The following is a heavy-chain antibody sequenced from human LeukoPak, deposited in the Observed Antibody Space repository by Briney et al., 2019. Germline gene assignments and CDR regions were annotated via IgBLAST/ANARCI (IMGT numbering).Heavy chain of an antibody. Sequence: GGSLILSCAASGFSFDNYAMSWVRQAPGKGLEWVAAITGCGGDTYHADSVKGRFTISRDNSKNTVDLQMNSLRAEDTAVYYCAKGSATSRPYYFDHWGQGTLVTVSS. J-gene: IGHJ4*02. CDR1: GFSFDNYA. V-gene: IGHV3-23*01. CDR3: AKGSATSRPYYFDH. CDR2: ITGCGGDT.